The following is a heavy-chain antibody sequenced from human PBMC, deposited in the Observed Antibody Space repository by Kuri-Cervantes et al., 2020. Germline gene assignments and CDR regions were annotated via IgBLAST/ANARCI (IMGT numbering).Heavy chain of an antibody. J-gene: IGHJ4*02. D-gene: IGHD3-10*01. V-gene: IGHV3-9*01. Sequence: SLKISCAASGFTFDDYAMHWVRQAPGKGLEWVSGISWNSGSIGYADSVKGRSTISRDNAKNSLYLQMNSLRAEDTALYYCAKAGSVVTHYYFDYWGQGTLVTVSS. CDR2: ISWNSGSI. CDR1: GFTFDDYA. CDR3: AKAGSVVTHYYFDY.